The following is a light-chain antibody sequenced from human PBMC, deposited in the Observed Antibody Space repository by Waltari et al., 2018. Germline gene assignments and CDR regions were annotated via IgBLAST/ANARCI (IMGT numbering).Light chain of an antibody. Sequence: SFALKQPPSLSVSPGQTARITCSADALSRQFAYWYRQRPGQAPLLLIYKDKERPLGIPDRISGSSSGTTATLTISGVQAEDEADYFCQSSDSGGFVTFGDGTKLTV. CDR1: ALSRQF. J-gene: IGLJ2*01. CDR3: QSSDSGGFVT. CDR2: KDK. V-gene: IGLV3-25*03.